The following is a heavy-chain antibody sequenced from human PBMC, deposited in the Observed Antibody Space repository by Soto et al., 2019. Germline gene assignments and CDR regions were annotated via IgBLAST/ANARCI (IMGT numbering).Heavy chain of an antibody. CDR2: IYYSGST. Sequence: QVQLQESGPGLVKPSETLSLTCTVSGGSISSYYWSWIRQPPGKGLEWIGYIYYSGSTNYNPSLKSRVTISVDTYKNQFSLKLSSVTAADTAVYYCARVIGVAATYNWFDPWGQGTLVTVSS. CDR3: ARVIGVAATYNWFDP. V-gene: IGHV4-59*01. J-gene: IGHJ5*02. CDR1: GGSISSYY. D-gene: IGHD2-15*01.